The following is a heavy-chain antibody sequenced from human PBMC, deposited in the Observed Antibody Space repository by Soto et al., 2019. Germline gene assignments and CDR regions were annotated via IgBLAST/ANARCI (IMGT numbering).Heavy chain of an antibody. J-gene: IGHJ4*02. Sequence: EVQLVESGGGLVQPGGSLRLSCAASGFSFSSYSMNWVRQAPGKGLEWVSYISGGGGTTYYADSVKGRFTISRDNGKKSLYLQLSSLRDVDTAVYYCARDPMSGSQKLYFDYWGQGTLVTVSS. CDR1: GFSFSSYS. D-gene: IGHD1-26*01. V-gene: IGHV3-48*02. CDR2: ISGGGGTT. CDR3: ARDPMSGSQKLYFDY.